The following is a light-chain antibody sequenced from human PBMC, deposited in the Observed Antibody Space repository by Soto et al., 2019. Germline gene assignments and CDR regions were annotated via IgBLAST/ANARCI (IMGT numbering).Light chain of an antibody. J-gene: IGKJ2*01. V-gene: IGKV2-30*01. CDR1: QSPLYSDGNTY. CDR2: KVS. Sequence: DVVMTQSPLSLPVTLGQPASISCRSSQSPLYSDGNTYLSWFHQRPGQSPRRLIYKVSHRDSGVPDRCSCSGSGTDFTLKINRVEAEDLTVYYCMQGTYSPYTFGQGTKLEIK. CDR3: MQGTYSPYT.